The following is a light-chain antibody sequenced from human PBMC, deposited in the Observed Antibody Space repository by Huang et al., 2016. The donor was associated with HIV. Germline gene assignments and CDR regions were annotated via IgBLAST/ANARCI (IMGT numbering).Light chain of an antibody. V-gene: IGKV1-39*01. CDR3: QQTYSTPWT. J-gene: IGKJ1*01. Sequence: DIQMTQSPSSLSASVGHRVTITCRASQSINSYLNWYQQIPGKAPKVLISAASKLQSGVPSRFSGSGSGTDFTLTISSLQPEDFSTYYCQQTYSTPWTFGQGTKVEIK. CDR1: QSINSY. CDR2: AAS.